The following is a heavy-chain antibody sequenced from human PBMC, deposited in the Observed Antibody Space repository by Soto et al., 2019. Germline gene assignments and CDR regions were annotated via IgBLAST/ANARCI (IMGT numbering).Heavy chain of an antibody. CDR3: ARGDSSDAFDI. D-gene: IGHD3-22*01. CDR1: GGSISSGGYY. Sequence: QVQLQESGPGLVKPSQTLSLTCTVSGGSISSGGYYWSWIRQHPGKVLEWIGYIYYSGSTYYNPSLKSRVTISVDTSKNQCSLKLSSVTAADTAVYYCARGDSSDAFDIWGQGTMVTVSS. CDR2: IYYSGST. J-gene: IGHJ3*02. V-gene: IGHV4-31*03.